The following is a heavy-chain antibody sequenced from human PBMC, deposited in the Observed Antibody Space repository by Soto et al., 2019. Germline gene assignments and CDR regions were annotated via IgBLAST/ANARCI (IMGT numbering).Heavy chain of an antibody. J-gene: IGHJ4*02. CDR3: AREVSAAPFDY. Sequence: QVQLVESGGGVVQPGRSLRLSCAASGFTFSSYAMHWVRQAPCKGLEWVAVISYDGSNKYYADSVKGRFTISRDNSKNTLYLQMNSLRAEDTAVYYCAREVSAAPFDYWGQGTLVTVSS. CDR2: ISYDGSNK. V-gene: IGHV3-30-3*01. D-gene: IGHD6-13*01. CDR1: GFTFSSYA.